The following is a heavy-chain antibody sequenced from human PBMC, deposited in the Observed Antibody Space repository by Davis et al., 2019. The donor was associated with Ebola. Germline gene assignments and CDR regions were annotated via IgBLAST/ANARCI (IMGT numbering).Heavy chain of an antibody. V-gene: IGHV3-30*04. J-gene: IGHJ4*02. CDR3: ATSQGLLAATGTGLES. CDR2: ISYHGYNI. CDR1: GLTFSRYP. Sequence: GESLKISCEVSGLTFSRYPMHWVRQAPGKGLDWVATISYHGYNIYYADSVKGRFTISRDDSKNTVSLQMNSLRPEDTALYYCATSQGLLAATGTGLESWGQGTLVTVSS. D-gene: IGHD6-25*01.